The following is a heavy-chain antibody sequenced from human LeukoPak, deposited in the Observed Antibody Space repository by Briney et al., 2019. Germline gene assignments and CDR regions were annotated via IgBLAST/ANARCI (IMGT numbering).Heavy chain of an antibody. V-gene: IGHV4-4*02. J-gene: IGHJ4*02. CDR1: GGSISSTNW. CDR2: VHLDGRT. CDR3: AREGGFYRPLDY. Sequence: PSETLSLTCCASGGSISSTNWWTWIRQPPGKGLEWIGEVHLDGRTNYNPSLESRLTMSVDLSENHISLKLTSVTAADTAVYYCAREGGFYRPLDYTGQGTLVTVSS. D-gene: IGHD3-3*01.